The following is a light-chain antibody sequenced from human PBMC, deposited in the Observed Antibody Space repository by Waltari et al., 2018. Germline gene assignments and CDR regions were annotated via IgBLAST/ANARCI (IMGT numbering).Light chain of an antibody. J-gene: IGKJ4*01. V-gene: IGKV3-15*01. CDR1: QSVRSN. Sequence: APPFRASQSVRSNLAWYQQKPGQAPRLLIFGASTRATGFPARFSGGGSGTEFTLTITSLQSEDSAVYFCQQYDSQPLTFGGGTFVEIK. CDR2: GAS. CDR3: QQYDSQPLT.